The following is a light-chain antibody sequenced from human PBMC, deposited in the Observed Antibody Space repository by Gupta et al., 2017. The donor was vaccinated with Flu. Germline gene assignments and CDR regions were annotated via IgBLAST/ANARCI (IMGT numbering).Light chain of an antibody. J-gene: IGLJ3*02. CDR3: AAWDDSLSGGV. CDR1: SSNIGSNY. CDR2: RNN. Sequence: QSVLTQPPSASGPPGPRVTISCSGSSSNIGSNYVYWYQQLPGTAPKLLIYRNNQRPSGVPDRFSGSKSGTSASLAISGLRSEDEADYYCAAWDDSLSGGVFGGGTKLTVL. V-gene: IGLV1-47*01.